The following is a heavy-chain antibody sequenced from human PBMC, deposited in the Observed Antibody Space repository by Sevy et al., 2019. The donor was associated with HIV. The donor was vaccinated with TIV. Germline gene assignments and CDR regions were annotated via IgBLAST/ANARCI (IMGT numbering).Heavy chain of an antibody. Sequence: GSLRLSCAASGFTFSTYWMTWVRQAPGKGLEWVANIKQDGTEEDYVDSVKGRFTISRDNAKKSLYLQLDSLRAEDTAVYFCARALVDWGSFHYSLWGQGTLVTVSS. D-gene: IGHD3-16*02. CDR2: IKQDGTEE. J-gene: IGHJ4*02. CDR3: ARALVDWGSFHYSL. V-gene: IGHV3-7*01. CDR1: GFTFSTYW.